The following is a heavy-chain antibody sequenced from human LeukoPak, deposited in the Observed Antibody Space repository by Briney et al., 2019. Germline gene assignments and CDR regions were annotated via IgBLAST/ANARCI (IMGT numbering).Heavy chain of an antibody. Sequence: GGSLRLSCAASGLTVSRNYMSWVRQAPGKGLEWVSVIYSDGSTHYADSLKGRFTISRDNSKNTVYLQMNSLSAEDTAVYYCAREVGYYDSSGYYNYYMDVWGKGTTVTISS. D-gene: IGHD3-22*01. CDR3: AREVGYYDSSGYYNYYMDV. V-gene: IGHV3-66*01. CDR1: GLTVSRNY. J-gene: IGHJ6*03. CDR2: IYSDGST.